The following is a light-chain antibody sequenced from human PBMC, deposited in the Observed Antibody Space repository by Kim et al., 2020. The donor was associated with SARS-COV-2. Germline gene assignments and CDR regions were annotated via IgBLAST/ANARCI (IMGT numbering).Light chain of an antibody. CDR3: QQRSNWRT. CDR2: DAS. J-gene: IGKJ1*01. Sequence: SWSPGERATLSCRASQSVGGYLAWYQQRPGQAPRLLIYDASTRPPGIPARFSGSGSGTDFTLTINNVEPEDFAVYYCQQRSNWRTFGQGTKVDIK. V-gene: IGKV3-11*01. CDR1: QSVGGY.